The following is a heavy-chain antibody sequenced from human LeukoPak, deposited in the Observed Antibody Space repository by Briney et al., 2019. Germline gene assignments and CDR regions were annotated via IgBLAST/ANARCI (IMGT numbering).Heavy chain of an antibody. J-gene: IGHJ2*01. D-gene: IGHD6-19*01. Sequence: SVKVSCKASGGTFSSYAISWVRQAPGQGLEWMGGIIPIFGTANYAQKFQGRVTITADESTSTAYMELSSLRSEDTAVYYCARDGGAVAGTVYWYFDLRGRGTLVTVSS. CDR2: IIPIFGTA. V-gene: IGHV1-69*01. CDR1: GGTFSSYA. CDR3: ARDGGAVAGTVYWYFDL.